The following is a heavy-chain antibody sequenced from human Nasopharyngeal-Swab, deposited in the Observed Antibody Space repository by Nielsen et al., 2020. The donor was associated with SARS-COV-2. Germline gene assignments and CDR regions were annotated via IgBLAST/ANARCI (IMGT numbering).Heavy chain of an antibody. Sequence: WVRQAPGQGLEWMGWISAFNGHTNYAQKFQGRVTMTTDTYTSTAYMELRTLRSDDTVVYYCARGDSGSYSAYWGQGTLVTVSS. V-gene: IGHV1-18*01. D-gene: IGHD1-26*01. CDR2: ISAFNGHT. J-gene: IGHJ4*02. CDR3: ARGDSGSYSAY.